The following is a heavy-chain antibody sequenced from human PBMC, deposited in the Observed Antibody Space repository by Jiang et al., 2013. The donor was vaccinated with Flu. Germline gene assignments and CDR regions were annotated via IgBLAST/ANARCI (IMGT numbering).Heavy chain of an antibody. CDR3: ARMRYFHGSGRYYYYGLDV. V-gene: IGHV4-34*01. CDR2: VNHSGTT. CDR1: GESFIGYF. D-gene: IGHD3-10*01. J-gene: IGHJ6*02. Sequence: LLKPSETLSLACAVHGESFIGYFWSWIRQSPGKGLEWLGEVNHSGTTNYNPSLGSRLSISIDTSKNQFSLQLTSVIAADTAVYYCARMRYFHGSGRYYYYGLDVWGQGITVTVSS.